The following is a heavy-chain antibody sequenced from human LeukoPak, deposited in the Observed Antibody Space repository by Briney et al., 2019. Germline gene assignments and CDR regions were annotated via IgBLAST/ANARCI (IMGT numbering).Heavy chain of an antibody. CDR3: ARGAEFGVVLFFDY. V-gene: IGHV4-4*07. J-gene: IGHJ4*02. CDR2: IYTSGST. D-gene: IGHD3-3*01. Sequence: PSETLSLTCTVSGGSISSYYWSWIRQPAGKGLEWIGRIYTSGSTNYNPSLKSRVTMSVDTSKNQFSLKLSSVTAADTAVYYCARGAEFGVVLFFDYWGQGTLVTVSS. CDR1: GGSISSYY.